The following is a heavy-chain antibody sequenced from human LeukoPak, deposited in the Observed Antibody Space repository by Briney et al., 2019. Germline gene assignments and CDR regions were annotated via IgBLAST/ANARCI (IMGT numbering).Heavy chain of an antibody. V-gene: IGHV4-4*08. CDR1: GGSISSYY. D-gene: IGHD3-10*01. J-gene: IGHJ6*03. CDR3: ARGVPLSYYYYMDV. Sequence: PSETLSLTCTVSGGSISSYYWSWIRQPPGKGLEWIGRIYTSGSTNYNPSLKSRVTISVDTSKNQFSLKLSSVTAADTAVYYCARGVPLSYYYYMDVWGKGTTVTISS. CDR2: IYTSGST.